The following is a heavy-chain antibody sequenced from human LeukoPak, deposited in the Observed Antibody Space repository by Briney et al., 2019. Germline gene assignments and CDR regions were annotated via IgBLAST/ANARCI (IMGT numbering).Heavy chain of an antibody. V-gene: IGHV1-46*02. CDR2: INPSGGST. D-gene: IGHD6-19*01. CDR3: ARSATSQWLDDGGLDP. J-gene: IGHJ5*02. Sequence: GASVKVSCKASGYTFNSYYMHWVRQAPGQGLEWMGIINPSGGSTSYAQKFQGRVTMTRDTSTTTVYMELSSLRSEDTAVYYCARSATSQWLDDGGLDPWGQGTLVTVSS. CDR1: GYTFNSYY.